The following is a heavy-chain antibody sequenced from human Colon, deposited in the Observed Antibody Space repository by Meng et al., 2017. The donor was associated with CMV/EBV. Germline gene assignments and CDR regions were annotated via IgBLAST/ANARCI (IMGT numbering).Heavy chain of an antibody. Sequence: ASVKVSCKASGYTLSGYGISWVRQAPGQGLEWMGWTSAYTGDTYFAQEFQGRVTMTTDTSTNTVYMELRSLRSDDTAVYYCAGPDEAGNSPHDIFDIWGQGTKVTVSS. V-gene: IGHV1-18*01. D-gene: IGHD3-9*01. J-gene: IGHJ3*02. CDR2: TSAYTGDT. CDR1: GYTLSGYG. CDR3: AGPDEAGNSPHDIFDI.